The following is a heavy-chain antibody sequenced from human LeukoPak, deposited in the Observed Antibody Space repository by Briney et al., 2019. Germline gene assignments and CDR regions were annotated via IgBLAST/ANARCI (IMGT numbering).Heavy chain of an antibody. V-gene: IGHV5-51*01. D-gene: IGHD6-13*01. CDR1: GYSFTSYW. Sequence: PGESLKISCKGSGYSFTSYWIGWVRQMPGKGLEWMGIIYPGDSDTRYSPSFQGQVTISADKSISTAYLQWSSLKASDTAMYYCARQVAAAGDGGYFDLWGRGTLVTVSS. J-gene: IGHJ2*01. CDR2: IYPGDSDT. CDR3: ARQVAAAGDGGYFDL.